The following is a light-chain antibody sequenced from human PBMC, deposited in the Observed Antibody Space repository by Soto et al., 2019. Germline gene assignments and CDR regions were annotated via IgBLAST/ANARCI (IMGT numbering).Light chain of an antibody. CDR2: GNS. J-gene: IGLJ2*01. V-gene: IGLV1-40*01. CDR1: SSNIGAGYD. Sequence: QSVLTQPPSVSGAPGQRVTISCTGSSSNIGAGYDVHWYQQPPGTAPKLLIYGNSNRPSGVPDRFSGSKSGTSASLAITGLQAEDEADYYCQSYDSSLSGPVVFGGGTQLTVL. CDR3: QSYDSSLSGPVV.